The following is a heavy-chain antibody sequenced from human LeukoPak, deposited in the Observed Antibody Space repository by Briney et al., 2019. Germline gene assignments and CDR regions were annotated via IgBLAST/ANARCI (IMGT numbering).Heavy chain of an antibody. Sequence: PSETLSLTCAVYGGSFSGYYWSWIRQPPGKGLEWIGEINHSGSTNYNPSLKSRVTISVDTSKNQFSLKLSSVTAADTAVYYCARGDYGGWFDPWGQGTLVTVSS. D-gene: IGHD4-17*01. CDR3: ARGDYGGWFDP. CDR2: INHSGST. V-gene: IGHV4-34*01. CDR1: GGSFSGYY. J-gene: IGHJ5*02.